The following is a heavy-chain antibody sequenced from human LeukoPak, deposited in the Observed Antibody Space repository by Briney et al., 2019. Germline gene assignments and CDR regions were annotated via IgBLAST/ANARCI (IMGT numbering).Heavy chain of an antibody. J-gene: IGHJ4*02. Sequence: ASVKVSCKASGCTFSNYGITWVRQAPGQGLEWMGTISGHNGDVNYAPKFQGRVTMTTDTSTTTVYMELRSLRFDDTAVYYCARYNSLLRGVTTSDYWGQGTLVTVSS. CDR3: ARYNSLLRGVTTSDY. D-gene: IGHD3-10*01. CDR2: ISGHNGDV. V-gene: IGHV1-18*01. CDR1: GCTFSNYG.